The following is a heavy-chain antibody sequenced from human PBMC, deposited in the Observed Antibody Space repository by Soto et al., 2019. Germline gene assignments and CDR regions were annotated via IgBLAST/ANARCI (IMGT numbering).Heavy chain of an antibody. D-gene: IGHD3-3*01. CDR3: AKERFLEWVLQYYFDY. J-gene: IGHJ4*02. V-gene: IGHV3-30*18. Sequence: QVQLVESGGGVVQPGRSLRLSCAASGFTFSSYGMHWVRQAPGKGLEWVAVISYDGSNKYYADSVKGRFTISRDNSKNTLYLQMKSLRAEDTAVYYCAKERFLEWVLQYYFDYWGQGTLVTVSS. CDR2: ISYDGSNK. CDR1: GFTFSSYG.